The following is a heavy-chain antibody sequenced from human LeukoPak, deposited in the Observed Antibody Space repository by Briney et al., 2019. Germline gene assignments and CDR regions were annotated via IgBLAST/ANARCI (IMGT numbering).Heavy chain of an antibody. D-gene: IGHD4-17*01. J-gene: IGHJ4*02. CDR3: AGSDDYADY. CDR1: GFTFSSYA. Sequence: GGSLRLSCAASGFTFSSYAMSWVRQAPGKGLEWVSSISSSSSYIYYADSVKGRFTISRDNAKNSLYLQMNSLRAEDTAVYYCAGSDDYADYWGQGTLVTVSS. CDR2: ISSSSSYI. V-gene: IGHV3-21*01.